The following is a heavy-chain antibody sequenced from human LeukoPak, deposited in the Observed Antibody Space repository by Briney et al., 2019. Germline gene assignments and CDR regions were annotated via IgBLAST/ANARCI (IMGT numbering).Heavy chain of an antibody. J-gene: IGHJ3*02. CDR3: ARWDSSGYEAFDI. Sequence: SVTVSCKASGGTFSSYAICWVRQAPGQGLEWMGGIIPIFGTANYAQKFQGRVTITADESTSTAYMELSSLRSEDTAVYYCARWDSSGYEAFDIWGQGTMVTVSS. CDR2: IIPIFGTA. V-gene: IGHV1-69*13. D-gene: IGHD3-22*01. CDR1: GGTFSSYA.